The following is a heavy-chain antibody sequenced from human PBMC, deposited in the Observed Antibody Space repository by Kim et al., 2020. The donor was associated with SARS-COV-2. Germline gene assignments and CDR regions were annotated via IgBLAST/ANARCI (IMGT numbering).Heavy chain of an antibody. CDR2: T. Sequence: TYYNPSPKGRVTIAVDTSKTQFTLKLSSVTAADTAVYYCARRQNKNAFDIWGQGTMVTVSS. CDR3: ARRQNKNAFDI. J-gene: IGHJ3*02. V-gene: IGHV4-39*01.